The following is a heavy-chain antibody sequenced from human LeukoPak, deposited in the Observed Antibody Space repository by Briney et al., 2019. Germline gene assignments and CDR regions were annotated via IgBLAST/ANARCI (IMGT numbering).Heavy chain of an antibody. J-gene: IGHJ5*02. CDR2: IYYTGST. D-gene: IGHD2-8*01. Sequence: PSETLSLTCAVSGDSISSDYWSWVRQPPGKGLEWIGYIYYTGSTNYNPSLKSRVTISVDTSKNQFSLKLSSVTAADTAVYYCARVYCPNGVCYNSRGWFDPWGQGTLVTVSS. CDR3: ARVYCPNGVCYNSRGWFDP. V-gene: IGHV4-59*01. CDR1: GDSISSDY.